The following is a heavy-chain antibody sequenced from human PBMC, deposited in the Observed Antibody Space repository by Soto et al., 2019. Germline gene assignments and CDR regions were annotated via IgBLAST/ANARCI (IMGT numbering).Heavy chain of an antibody. CDR3: ARDPAPTVTTLGHGLDV. J-gene: IGHJ6*02. D-gene: IGHD4-17*01. V-gene: IGHV1-69*13. CDR2: TIPVFDTA. CDR1: GGSLRRHG. Sequence: GASVKVSCKASGGSLRRHGISWVRQAPGQGLEWMGGTIPVFDTANYAQKFQGRLTVSADESTNTAYMDLSSLTSEDTAVYYCARDPAPTVTTLGHGLDVWGQGTTVTVSS.